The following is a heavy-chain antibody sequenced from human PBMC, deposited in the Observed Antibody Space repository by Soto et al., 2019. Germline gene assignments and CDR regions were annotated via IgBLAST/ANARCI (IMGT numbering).Heavy chain of an antibody. CDR2: IWFDGSNE. CDR1: GFTFRDYG. V-gene: IGHV3-33*01. J-gene: IGHJ6*02. D-gene: IGHD2-15*01. CDR3: ARGSLYCSSTSCPYGMDV. Sequence: PGGALRLSCAESGFTFRDYGIHWVRQAPGEGLQWVAVIWFDGSNEHYADSVKGRFTISRDNSKNTLYLQMYSLRAGDTAVYYCARGSLYCSSTSCPYGMDVWGQGTTVTVYS.